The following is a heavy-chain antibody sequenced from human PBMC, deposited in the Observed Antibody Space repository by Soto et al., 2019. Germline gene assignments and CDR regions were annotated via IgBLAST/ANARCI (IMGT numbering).Heavy chain of an antibody. D-gene: IGHD3-10*01. CDR3: ARGGMRYYGSGSTYFDY. CDR2: INHSGST. CDR1: GGSFSGYY. J-gene: IGHJ4*02. V-gene: IGHV4-34*01. Sequence: QVQLQQWGAGLLKPSETLSLTCAVYGGSFSGYYWSWIRQPPGKGLEWIGEINHSGSTNYNPSLKSRVTISVDTSKNQFSRKLSSVTAADTAVYYCARGGMRYYGSGSTYFDYWGQGTLVTVSS.